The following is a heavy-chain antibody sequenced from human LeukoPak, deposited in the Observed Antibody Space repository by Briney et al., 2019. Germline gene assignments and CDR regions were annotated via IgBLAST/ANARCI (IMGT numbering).Heavy chain of an antibody. CDR1: GFTFSSHT. V-gene: IGHV3-21*01. CDR2: ISSTSSYI. CDR3: ARDMVRGATSFRFDP. J-gene: IGHJ5*02. D-gene: IGHD3-10*01. Sequence: GGSLRLSCAASGFTFSSHTMNWVRQAPGKGLEWVSSISSTSSYIYYADSVKGRFTISRDNAKNSLYLQMNSLRAEDTAVYYCARDMVRGATSFRFDPWGQGTQVTVSS.